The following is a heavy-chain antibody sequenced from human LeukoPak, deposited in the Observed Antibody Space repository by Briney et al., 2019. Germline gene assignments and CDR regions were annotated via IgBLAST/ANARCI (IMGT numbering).Heavy chain of an antibody. CDR3: ARATPHYYDSSGYYWFDP. D-gene: IGHD3-22*01. CDR2: IYHSGST. V-gene: IGHV4-30-2*01. J-gene: IGHJ5*02. CDR1: GGSISSGGYS. Sequence: SETLSLTCAVSGGSISSGGYSWSWIRQPPGKGLERIGYIYHSGSTYYNPSLKSRVTISVDRSKNQFSLKLSSVTAADTAVYYCARATPHYYDSSGYYWFDPWGQGTLVTVSS.